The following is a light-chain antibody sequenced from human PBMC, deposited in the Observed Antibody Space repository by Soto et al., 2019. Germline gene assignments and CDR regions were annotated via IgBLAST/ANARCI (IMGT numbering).Light chain of an antibody. V-gene: IGLV2-11*01. J-gene: IGLJ1*01. CDR2: DVT. CDR1: SSDVGLYDY. Sequence: QSALTQPRSVSGSPGQSVTISCTGTSSDVGLYDYLSWYQQHPGKAPKLIISDVTKRPSGVPDRFSGSKSGNTASLTISGLQAEDEADYYCCSYAGTYTYVFGSGTKLTVL. CDR3: CSYAGTYTYV.